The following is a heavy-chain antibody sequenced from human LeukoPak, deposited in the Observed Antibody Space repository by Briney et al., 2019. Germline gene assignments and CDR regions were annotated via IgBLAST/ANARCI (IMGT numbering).Heavy chain of an antibody. CDR1: GFTFSSYW. Sequence: GGSLVLSCVASGFTFSSYWMTSVRQAPGKGLEWVANMRQDGNEKYYVDSVRGRFTISRDNAKNSLYLQMNSLRAEDTAVYYCARAPRGILTAYSFDYCGQGTVVTVSS. J-gene: IGHJ4*02. D-gene: IGHD3-9*01. CDR2: MRQDGNEK. CDR3: ARAPRGILTAYSFDY. V-gene: IGHV3-7*01.